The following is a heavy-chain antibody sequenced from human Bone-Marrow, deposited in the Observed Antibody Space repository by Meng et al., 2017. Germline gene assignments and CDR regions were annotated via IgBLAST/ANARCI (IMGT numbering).Heavy chain of an antibody. Sequence: QVPVQPAGAGTLSPSHTPSPTCTFSGGFISSGGYYWSWIRQHPGKGLGCIGYIYYSGSTYYNPSLKSLVTISVDTSKNQFSLKLSSVTAADTAVYYCARVGYSGSRVTSYYFDYWGQGTLVTVSS. J-gene: IGHJ4*02. CDR3: ARVGYSGSRVTSYYFDY. D-gene: IGHD1-26*01. V-gene: IGHV4-31*01. CDR1: GGFISSGGYY. CDR2: IYYSGST.